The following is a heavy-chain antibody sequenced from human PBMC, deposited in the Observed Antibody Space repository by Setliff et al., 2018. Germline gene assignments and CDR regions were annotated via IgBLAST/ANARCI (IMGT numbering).Heavy chain of an antibody. D-gene: IGHD3-10*01. CDR3: ARRDGSTIYREFFDY. V-gene: IGHV4-61*02. CDR1: GGSITSGSYY. J-gene: IGHJ4*02. CDR2: LHTSGTT. Sequence: PSETLSLTCAVSGGSITSGSYYWSWIRQPAGEGLEWIGRLHTSGTTDYNPSLKGRVTISADTSTNHFSLKLTSVTAADTAVYYCARRDGSTIYREFFDYWGQGALVTVSS.